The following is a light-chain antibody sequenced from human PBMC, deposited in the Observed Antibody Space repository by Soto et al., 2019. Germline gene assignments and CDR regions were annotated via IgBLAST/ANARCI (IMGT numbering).Light chain of an antibody. CDR3: QQRSNWPPSIT. J-gene: IGKJ5*01. CDR1: QSVTTF. V-gene: IGKV3-11*01. Sequence: EIVLTQSPATLSLSPGDRATLSCRASQSVTTFLAWYQQKPGQAPRLLIYDAPDRAPGIPARFSGSGSATDFTLTINNLEPEDFAVYYCQQRSNWPPSITFGQGTRLEIK. CDR2: DAP.